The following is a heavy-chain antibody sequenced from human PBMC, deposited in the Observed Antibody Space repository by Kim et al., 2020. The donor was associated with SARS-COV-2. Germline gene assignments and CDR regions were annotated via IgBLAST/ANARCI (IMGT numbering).Heavy chain of an antibody. D-gene: IGHD3-10*01. CDR1: GFTFSSYA. CDR3: ARIDDYYGSGPSDR. V-gene: IGHV3-30-3*01. J-gene: IGHJ5*02. CDR2: ISSDGSNK. Sequence: GGSLRLSCAASGFTFSSYAMHWVRQAPGKGLEWVAVISSDGSNKYYADSVKGRFTISRDNSKNTLSLQMNSLRAEDTAVYYCARIDDYYGSGPSDRWGQGTLVTVSS.